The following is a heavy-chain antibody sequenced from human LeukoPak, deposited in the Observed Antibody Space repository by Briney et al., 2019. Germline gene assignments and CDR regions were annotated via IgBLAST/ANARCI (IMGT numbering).Heavy chain of an antibody. V-gene: IGHV1-2*02. CDR2: INPNSGGT. Sequence: ASVTVSCKASGYTFTGYYMHWVRQAPGQGLEWMGWINPNSGGTNYAQKFQGRVTMTRDTSISTAYMELSRLRSDDTAVYYCARDSPTVTPYYYYYGMDVWGQGTTVTVSS. CDR1: GYTFTGYY. D-gene: IGHD4-17*01. CDR3: ARDSPTVTPYYYYYGMDV. J-gene: IGHJ6*02.